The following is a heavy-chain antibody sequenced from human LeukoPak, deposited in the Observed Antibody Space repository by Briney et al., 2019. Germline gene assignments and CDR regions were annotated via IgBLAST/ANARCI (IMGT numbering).Heavy chain of an antibody. D-gene: IGHD6-6*01. CDR1: GGSIRSYY. Sequence: SETLSLTCTVSGGSIRSYYWSWLRQPPGKGLEWIGYIYNSGSTNYNPSLKSRVTISVDTFKNQFSLRLSSVTAADTAVYYCARHVSDTSSSYYYYHMDVWGKGTTVTVSS. CDR3: ARHVSDTSSSYYYYHMDV. V-gene: IGHV4-59*08. CDR2: IYNSGST. J-gene: IGHJ6*03.